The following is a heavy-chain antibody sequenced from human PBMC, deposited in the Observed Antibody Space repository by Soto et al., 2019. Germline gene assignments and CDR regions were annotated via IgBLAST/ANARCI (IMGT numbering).Heavy chain of an antibody. CDR3: ARGPSADKIDF. CDR1: GGSVSSGGYF. CDR2: IYNSGST. J-gene: IGHJ4*02. Sequence: PSETLSLTCTVSGGSVSSGGYFWSWIRQPPGEGLEWIGHIYNSGSTYCNPSLRGRVTISVDTSKSQFSLKLSSVTAADTAVYYCARGPSADKIDFWGQGTRVTVSS. V-gene: IGHV4-30-4*01. D-gene: IGHD3-3*01.